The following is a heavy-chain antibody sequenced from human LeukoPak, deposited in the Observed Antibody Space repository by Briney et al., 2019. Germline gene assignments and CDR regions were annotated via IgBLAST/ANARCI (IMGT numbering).Heavy chain of an antibody. CDR3: ATLGDIVVVVAAYFDY. CDR1: GFTFSSYW. CDR2: IKQDGSEK. J-gene: IGHJ4*02. V-gene: IGHV3-7*01. Sequence: GGSLRLSCAASGFTFSSYWMSWVRQAPGKGLEGVAHIKQDGSEKYYVDSVKGRFTISRDNAKNSLYLQMNSLRAEDTAVYYCATLGDIVVVVAAYFDYWGQGTLVTVSS. D-gene: IGHD2-15*01.